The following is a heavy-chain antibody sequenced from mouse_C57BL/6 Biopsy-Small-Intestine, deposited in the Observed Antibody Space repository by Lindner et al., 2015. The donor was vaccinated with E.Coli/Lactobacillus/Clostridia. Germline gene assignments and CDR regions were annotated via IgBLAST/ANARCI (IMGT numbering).Heavy chain of an antibody. D-gene: IGHD6-1*01. CDR2: FSAYNGDT. Sequence: SVKVSCKASGYTFSVYGVSWVRQAPGQGLEWMGWFSAYNGDTNYAQKFQGRVTMTTDTSTYTAYMELRSLRSDDTAVYYCARDRYCSGGSCYNRLDYWGQGTLVTVSS. CDR3: ARDRYCSGGSCYNRLDY. J-gene: IGHJ4*01. CDR1: GYTFSVYG. V-gene: IGHV1-84*02.